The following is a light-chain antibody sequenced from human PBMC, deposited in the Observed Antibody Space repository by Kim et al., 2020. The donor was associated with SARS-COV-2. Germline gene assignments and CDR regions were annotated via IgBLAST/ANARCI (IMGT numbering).Light chain of an antibody. J-gene: IGKJ5*01. CDR3: QQRSNWPAIT. Sequence: EIVLTQSPVTLSLSPGERATLSCRASQSVSDFVAWYQQKRGQAPRLLIYSTSTRATGIPDRFSGSGSGTDFALTIDSLEPEDCAVYYCQQRSNWPAITFGQGTRLEIK. CDR2: STS. CDR1: QSVSDF. V-gene: IGKV3-11*01.